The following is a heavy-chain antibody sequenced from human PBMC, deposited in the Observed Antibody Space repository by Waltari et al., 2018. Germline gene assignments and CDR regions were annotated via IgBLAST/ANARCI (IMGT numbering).Heavy chain of an antibody. J-gene: IGHJ3*02. CDR1: GGSFSGYY. Sequence: QVQLQQWGAGLLKPSETLSLTCAGYGGSFSGYYWSWIRQPPGKGLEWIGEINHSGSTNYNPSLKSRVTISVDTSKNQFSLKLSSVTAADTAVYYCARPKWLVLGFDIWGQGTMVTVSS. CDR3: ARPKWLVLGFDI. CDR2: INHSGST. V-gene: IGHV4-34*01. D-gene: IGHD6-19*01.